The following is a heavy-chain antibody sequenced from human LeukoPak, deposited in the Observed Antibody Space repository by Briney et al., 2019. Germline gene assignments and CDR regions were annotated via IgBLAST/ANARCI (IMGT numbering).Heavy chain of an antibody. V-gene: IGHV1-2*02. CDR3: ARWGTTTYFVWLARGYYYYMEV. Sequence: AASVKVSCKASGYTFTRYYMHWVRQAPGQGLEWIAWINPNSGTTNYAQQVQGRVTMTRDTSISTAYMELNRLRSDDTAVYYCARWGTTTYFVWLARGYYYYMEVWGKGSTVTVSS. D-gene: IGHD3-9*01. CDR2: INPNSGTT. CDR1: GYTFTRYY. J-gene: IGHJ6*03.